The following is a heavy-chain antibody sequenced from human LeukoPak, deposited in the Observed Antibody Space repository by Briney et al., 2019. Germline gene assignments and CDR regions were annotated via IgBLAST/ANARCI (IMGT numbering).Heavy chain of an antibody. CDR3: AKDTSRVGELWFGELFS. J-gene: IGHJ5*02. D-gene: IGHD3-10*01. Sequence: GGSLRLSCAASGFTFSSYTMHWVRQAPGKGLEWVAVISYDGSNKYYADSVKGRFTISRDNSKNTLYLQMNSLRAEDTAVYYCAKDTSRVGELWFGELFSWGQGTLVTVSS. CDR2: ISYDGSNK. V-gene: IGHV3-30-3*01. CDR1: GFTFSSYT.